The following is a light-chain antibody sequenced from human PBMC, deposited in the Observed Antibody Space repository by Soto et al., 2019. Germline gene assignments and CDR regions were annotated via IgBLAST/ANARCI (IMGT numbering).Light chain of an antibody. V-gene: IGLV1-44*01. J-gene: IGLJ1*01. CDR2: SND. Sequence: QSVLTQPPSASEAPGQRVTISCSGGSSNIGSKTVTWYQHVSGTAPKLLMYSNDQRPSGVPDRFSGSKSGTSASLAISGLQAEDEGDYFCAAWDDSLKSFVFGTGTKLTV. CDR3: AAWDDSLKSFV. CDR1: SSNIGSKT.